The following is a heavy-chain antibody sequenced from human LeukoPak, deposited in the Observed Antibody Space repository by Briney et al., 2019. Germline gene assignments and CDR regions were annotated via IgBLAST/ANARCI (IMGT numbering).Heavy chain of an antibody. D-gene: IGHD6-13*01. CDR2: IYYSGST. CDR1: GGSISSYY. CDR3: ARDAIGIAAAYDAFDI. V-gene: IGHV4-59*01. Sequence: SSETLSLTCTVSGGSISSYYWSWIRQPPGKGLVGIGYIYYSGSTNYNPSLKSRVTISVDTSKNQFSLKLSSVTAADTAVYYCARDAIGIAAAYDAFDIWGQGTMVTVSS. J-gene: IGHJ3*02.